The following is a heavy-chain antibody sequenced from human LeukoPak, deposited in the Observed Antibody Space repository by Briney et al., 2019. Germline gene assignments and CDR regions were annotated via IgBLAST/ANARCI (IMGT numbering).Heavy chain of an antibody. J-gene: IGHJ2*01. CDR2: IYYSGST. CDR1: GRSISSGDYY. CDR3: ARAVDSSGYHYWYFDL. V-gene: IGHV4-30-4*01. D-gene: IGHD3-22*01. Sequence: SQTLSLTCTVSGRSISSGDYYWGWIRQPPGKGLEWIVYIYYSGSTYYNPSLKSRVTISVHTSKNQFSLKLSSVTGADTAVYYCARAVDSSGYHYWYFDLWGRGTLVTVSS.